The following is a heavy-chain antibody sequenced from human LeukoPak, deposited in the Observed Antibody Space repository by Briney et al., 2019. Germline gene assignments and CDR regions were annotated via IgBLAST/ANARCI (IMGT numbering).Heavy chain of an antibody. J-gene: IGHJ4*02. CDR2: INDDASRT. D-gene: IGHD3-16*02. V-gene: IGHV3-74*01. CDR3: ARASPVYDDLWGSYRSYYFDY. CDR1: GFTFSSHW. Sequence: GGSLRLSCVASGFTFSSHWMNWVRHAPAKGLEWVSRINDDASRTSYADSVKGRLTISRDNPQNTLYLQMNSLRAEDTAVYYCARASPVYDDLWGSYRSYYFDYWGQGVLVTVSS.